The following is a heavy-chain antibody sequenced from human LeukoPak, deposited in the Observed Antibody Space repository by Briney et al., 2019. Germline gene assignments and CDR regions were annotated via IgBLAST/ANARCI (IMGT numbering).Heavy chain of an antibody. CDR2: IYYSGSA. D-gene: IGHD1-14*01. Sequence: SETLSLTCTVSGGSISSYYWSWIRQPPGKGLEWIGYIYYSGSANYNPSLKSRVTISVDTSKSQFSLKLSSVTAADTAVYYCARRTGSSGAFDTWGQGTMVTVSS. J-gene: IGHJ3*02. CDR1: GGSISSYY. V-gene: IGHV4-59*08. CDR3: ARRTGSSGAFDT.